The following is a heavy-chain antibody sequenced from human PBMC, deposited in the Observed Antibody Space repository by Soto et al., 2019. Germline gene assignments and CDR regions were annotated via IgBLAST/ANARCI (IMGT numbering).Heavy chain of an antibody. Sequence: GESLRLSCAASGFSFGSYAMTWVRQAPGKGLEGVAVISYDGSNKYYADSVKGRFTISRDNSKNTLYLQMNSLRAEDTAVYYCAREAITIFGVAPSGWLDPWGQGTLVTVSS. CDR2: ISYDGSNK. J-gene: IGHJ5*02. V-gene: IGHV3-30-3*01. D-gene: IGHD3-3*01. CDR3: AREAITIFGVAPSGWLDP. CDR1: GFSFGSYA.